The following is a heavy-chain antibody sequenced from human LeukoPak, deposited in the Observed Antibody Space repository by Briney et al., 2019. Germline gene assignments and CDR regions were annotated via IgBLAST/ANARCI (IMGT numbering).Heavy chain of an antibody. Sequence: GGSLRLSCAASGFTVSSNYMSWVRQAPGKGLEWVSGINWNGDDTTYADSVKGRFTISRDNAKNSLYLQINSLRAEDTALYYCVRGGELVGSYFDYWGPGTLVTVSS. D-gene: IGHD3-16*01. J-gene: IGHJ4*02. CDR2: INWNGDDT. CDR3: VRGGELVGSYFDY. V-gene: IGHV3-20*04. CDR1: GFTVSSNY.